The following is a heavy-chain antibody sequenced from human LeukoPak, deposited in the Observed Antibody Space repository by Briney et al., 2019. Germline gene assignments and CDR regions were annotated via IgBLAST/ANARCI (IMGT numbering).Heavy chain of an antibody. J-gene: IGHJ4*02. Sequence: KPSETLSLTCTVSGGSISSYYWSWTRQPPGKGLEWIGYIYYSGSTNYNPSLKSRVTISVDTSKNQFSLKLSSVTAADTAVYYCARGGGGAVVPAVWGQGTLVTVSS. CDR2: IYYSGST. CDR3: ARGGGGAVVPAV. CDR1: GGSISSYY. V-gene: IGHV4-59*01. D-gene: IGHD2-2*01.